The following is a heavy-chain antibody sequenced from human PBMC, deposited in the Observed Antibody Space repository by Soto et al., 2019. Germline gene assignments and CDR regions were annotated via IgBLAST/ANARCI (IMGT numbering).Heavy chain of an antibody. D-gene: IGHD6-19*01. V-gene: IGHV3-23*01. CDR3: AKDGPYSSGWAPDY. J-gene: IGHJ4*02. CDR1: GFTFRTYA. Sequence: GGSLRLSCAASGFTFRTYAMSWVRQAPGKGLEWVSGISGSGGSTYYADSVKGRFSISRDNSKNTLFLQMNSLRDEDTAVYYCAKDGPYSSGWAPDYWGQGTLVTVSS. CDR2: ISGSGGST.